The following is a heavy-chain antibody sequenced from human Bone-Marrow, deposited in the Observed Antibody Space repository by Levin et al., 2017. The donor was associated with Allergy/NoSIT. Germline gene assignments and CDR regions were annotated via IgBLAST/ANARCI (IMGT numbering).Heavy chain of an antibody. CDR3: ARDKGYDSSGYYWFDP. CDR1: GGSISSGLY. CDR2: VYRTGST. V-gene: IGHV4-38-2*02. J-gene: IGHJ5*02. Sequence: MASETLSLTCTVSGGSISSGLYWGWIRQPPGEGLEWIASVYRTGSTYYNWSLKSRVTISVDTSKNQISLRLRSVTAADTAVYYCARDKGYDSSGYYWFDPWGQGTLVTVSS. D-gene: IGHD3-22*01.